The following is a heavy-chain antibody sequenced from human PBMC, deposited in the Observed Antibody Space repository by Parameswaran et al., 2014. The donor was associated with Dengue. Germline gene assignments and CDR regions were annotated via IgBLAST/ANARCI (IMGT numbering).Heavy chain of an antibody. D-gene: IGHD1-26*01. Sequence: WVRQAPGQGLEWMGWINPNSGGTNYAQKFQGRVTMTRDTSISTAYMELRRLRSDDTAVYYCARGGNYSRYWGQGTLVTVSS. CDR2: INPNSGGT. CDR3: ARGGNYSRY. J-gene: IGHJ4*02. V-gene: IGHV1-2*02.